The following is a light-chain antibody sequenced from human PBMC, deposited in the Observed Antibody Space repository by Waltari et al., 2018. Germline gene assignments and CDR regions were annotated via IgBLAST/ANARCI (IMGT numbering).Light chain of an antibody. J-gene: IGLJ2*01. CDR3: NSYSSSSSLVL. CDR2: DVS. CDR1: SSDVGTYNY. V-gene: IGLV2-14*03. Sequence: QSALTQPASVSGSPGQSITISCTGTSSDVGTYNYVSWYQQHPGKAPKLMIYDVSNRPSGGSDRCSGSKSGNTASLTISVLQAEDESDYYCNSYSSSSSLVLFGGGTKLTVV.